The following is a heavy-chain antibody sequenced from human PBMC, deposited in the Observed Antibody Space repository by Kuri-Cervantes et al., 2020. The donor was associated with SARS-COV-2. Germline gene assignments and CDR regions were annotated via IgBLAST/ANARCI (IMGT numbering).Heavy chain of an antibody. J-gene: IGHJ5*02. D-gene: IGHD6-13*01. Sequence: KVSCKGSGYSFTSYWISWVRQMPGKGLEWMGRIDPSDSYTNYSPSFQGHVTISADKSISTAYLQWSSLKASDTAMYYCARRIPGIAAAGTPPRFDPRGQGTLVTSPQ. CDR1: GYSFTSYW. V-gene: IGHV5-10-1*01. CDR2: IDPSDSYT. CDR3: ARRIPGIAAAGTPPRFDP.